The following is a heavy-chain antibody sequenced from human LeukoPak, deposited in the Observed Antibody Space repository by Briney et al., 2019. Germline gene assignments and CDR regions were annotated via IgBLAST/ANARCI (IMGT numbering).Heavy chain of an antibody. J-gene: IGHJ6*03. D-gene: IGHD1-26*01. CDR3: ARVGRVFYYYYYMDV. V-gene: IGHV4-39*01. CDR1: GGSISSSSYY. Sequence: PSETLSLTCTVSGGSISSSSYYWGWIRQPPGKGLEWIGSIYYSGSTYYNPSLKSRVTISVDTSKNQFSLKLSSVTAADTAVYYCARVGRVFYYYYYMDVWGKGTTVTVSS. CDR2: IYYSGST.